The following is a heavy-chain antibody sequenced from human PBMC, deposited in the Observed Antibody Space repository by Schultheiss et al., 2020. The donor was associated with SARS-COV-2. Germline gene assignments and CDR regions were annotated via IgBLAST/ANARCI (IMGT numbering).Heavy chain of an antibody. Sequence: GGSLRLSCAASRFIFSNYWMNWVRQTPGKGLEWVANIKQDGSEKYYVDSVKGRFTISRDNSKNTLYLQMNSLKTEDTAVYYCTTDHSSSGYPEWGQGTLVTVSS. CDR2: IKQDGSEK. D-gene: IGHD3-22*01. CDR1: RFIFSNYW. V-gene: IGHV3-7*03. CDR3: TTDHSSSGYPE. J-gene: IGHJ4*02.